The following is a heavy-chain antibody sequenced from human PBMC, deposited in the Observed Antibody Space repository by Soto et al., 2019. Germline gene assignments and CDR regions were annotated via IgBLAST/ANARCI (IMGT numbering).Heavy chain of an antibody. D-gene: IGHD3-22*01. J-gene: IGHJ4*02. V-gene: IGHV4-30-4*01. CDR3: SREVRGIVILFDY. Sequence: SETLSLTCTVSGGSISSGDYYWSWIRQPPGKGLEWIGYIYYSGSTYYNPSLKSRVTISVDTSKNQFSLKLSSVTAADTAVYYCSREVRGIVILFDYWGQGTLVTVSS. CDR2: IYYSGST. CDR1: GGSISSGDYY.